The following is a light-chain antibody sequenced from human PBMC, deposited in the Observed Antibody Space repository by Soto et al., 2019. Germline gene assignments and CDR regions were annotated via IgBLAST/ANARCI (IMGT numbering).Light chain of an antibody. V-gene: IGLV2-14*03. Sequence: QSALTQPASVSGSPGQSITISCTGTGSDVGGYNFVSWYQQHPGKAPKLMIYDVNIRPSGVSNRFSGSKSGNTASLTISGLQAEDEADYYCCSYARSSTRVIFGGGTKLTVL. CDR2: DVN. CDR3: CSYARSSTRVI. CDR1: GSDVGGYNF. J-gene: IGLJ2*01.